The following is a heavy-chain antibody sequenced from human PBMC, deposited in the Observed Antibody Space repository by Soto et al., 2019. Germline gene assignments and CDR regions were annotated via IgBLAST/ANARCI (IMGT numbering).Heavy chain of an antibody. CDR3: ARVQAVGMPVVWGV. V-gene: IGHV4-30-4*08. CDR1: GGSITSGDDY. CDR2: IYHSRIT. J-gene: IGHJ6*02. Sequence: QVQLQESGPGLVKPSQTLSLTCTVSGGSITSGDDYWSCIRQPPGKALEGIGNIYHSRITSYNPSHKSRVTISPASSMAQLSLKLSLVNAADWAVYFFARVQAVGMPVVWGVWGHGTTVIVSS. D-gene: IGHD3-16*01.